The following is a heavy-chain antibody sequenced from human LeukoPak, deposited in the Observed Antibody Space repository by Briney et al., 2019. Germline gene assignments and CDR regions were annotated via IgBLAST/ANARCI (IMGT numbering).Heavy chain of an antibody. V-gene: IGHV1-24*01. J-gene: IGHJ4*02. Sequence: ASVKVSCKVSGYTLTELSMHWVRQAPGKGLEWMGGFDPEDGETIYAQKFQGRVTMTEDTSTDTAYMELSSLRSEDTAVYYCARDSTEATYDYGDEPMDYWGQGTLVTVSS. CDR2: FDPEDGET. CDR1: GYTLTELS. CDR3: ARDSTEATYDYGDEPMDY. D-gene: IGHD4-17*01.